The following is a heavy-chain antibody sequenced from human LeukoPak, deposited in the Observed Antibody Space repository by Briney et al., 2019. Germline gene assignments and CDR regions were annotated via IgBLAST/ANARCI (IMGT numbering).Heavy chain of an antibody. D-gene: IGHD3-10*01. CDR1: GFTFTSYG. Sequence: ASVKVSCKASGFTFTSYGISWVRQAPGQGLEWMGWISVHSGKTDYSEDLQDRVTLTTDTSTSTAYMELRSLRSDDTAVYYCARSPKPFGESTQAFDIWGPGTMVTVSS. CDR2: ISVHSGKT. V-gene: IGHV1-18*04. J-gene: IGHJ3*02. CDR3: ARSPKPFGESTQAFDI.